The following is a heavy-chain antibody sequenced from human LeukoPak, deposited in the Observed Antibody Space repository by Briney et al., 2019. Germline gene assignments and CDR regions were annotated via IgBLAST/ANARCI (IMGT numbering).Heavy chain of an antibody. V-gene: IGHV4-34*01. CDR3: ARGYLDFWSGYYVVNYYYYMDV. Sequence: SETLSLTCAVYGGSFSGYYWSWIRQHPGKGLEGIGEINHSGSTNYNPSLKSRVTISVDTSKNQFSLKLSSVTAADTAVYYCARGYLDFWSGYYVVNYYYYMDVWGKGTTVTVSS. CDR2: INHSGST. D-gene: IGHD3-3*01. CDR1: GGSFSGYY. J-gene: IGHJ6*03.